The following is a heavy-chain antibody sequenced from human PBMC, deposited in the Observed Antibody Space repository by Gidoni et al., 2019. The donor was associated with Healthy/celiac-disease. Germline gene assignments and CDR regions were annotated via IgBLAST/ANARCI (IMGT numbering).Heavy chain of an antibody. CDR3: ARGRNIWFGEANNAFDI. CDR1: GGSFSGYY. J-gene: IGHJ3*02. Sequence: QVQLQQWGAGLLKPSETLSLTCAVYGGSFSGYYWSWIRQPPGKGLEWIGEINHSGSTNYNPSLKSRVTITVDTSKNQFSLKLSSVTAADTAVYYWARGRNIWFGEANNAFDIWGQGTMVTVSS. V-gene: IGHV4-34*01. D-gene: IGHD3-10*01. CDR2: INHSGST.